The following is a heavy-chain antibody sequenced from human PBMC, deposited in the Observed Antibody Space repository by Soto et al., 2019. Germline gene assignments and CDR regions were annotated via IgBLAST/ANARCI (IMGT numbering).Heavy chain of an antibody. CDR2: IWFDGSNK. V-gene: IGHV3-33*01. J-gene: IGHJ4*02. CDR3: ARESEDLTSNFDY. Sequence: GGSLRLSCAASGFTFSSYGMHWVRQAPGKGLEWVAVIWFDGSNKYYADSVKGRFTISRDNSKNTLYLQMNSLRAEDTAVYYCARESEDLTSNFDYWGQGTLVTVSS. CDR1: GFTFSSYG.